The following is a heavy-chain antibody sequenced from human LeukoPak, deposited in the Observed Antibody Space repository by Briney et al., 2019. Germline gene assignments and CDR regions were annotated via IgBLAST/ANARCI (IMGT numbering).Heavy chain of an antibody. V-gene: IGHV3-23*01. CDR3: ARDRPGCSGGRCYYFYGMDV. CDR1: GFIFSSYA. CDR2: ISSSGDRT. D-gene: IGHD2-15*01. J-gene: IGHJ6*02. Sequence: GGSLRLSCAASGFIFSSYATTWVRQAPGKGLEWMSTISSSGDRTFYADSVKGRFTISRDNSKNTLSLQMSSLRGEDTAVYYCARDRPGCSGGRCYYFYGMDVWGQGTTVTVSS.